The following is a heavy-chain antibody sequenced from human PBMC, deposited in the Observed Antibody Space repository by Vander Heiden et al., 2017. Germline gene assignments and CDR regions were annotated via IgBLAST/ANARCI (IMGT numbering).Heavy chain of an antibody. V-gene: IGHV3-33*01. CDR3: ARDRTFYGAGDDGFDV. Sequence: QVRLVESAGGVVQRGRSLRLSCTAYGFTISGYNMHWVRQAPGKGLEWVAVVWFDGGDKYYGDSVKGRFTISRDNSKNTVFLQIKSLRGEDTAVYYCARDRTFYGAGDDGFDVWGQGTMVSVSS. CDR1: GFTISGYN. J-gene: IGHJ3*01. CDR2: VWFDGGDK. D-gene: IGHD3-16*01.